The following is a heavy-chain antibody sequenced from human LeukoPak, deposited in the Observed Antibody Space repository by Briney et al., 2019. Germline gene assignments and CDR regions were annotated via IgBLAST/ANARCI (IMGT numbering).Heavy chain of an antibody. CDR2: ISGSGGST. J-gene: IGHJ4*02. D-gene: IGHD6-19*01. CDR1: GFTFSSYA. V-gene: IGHV3-23*01. Sequence: RGGSLRLSCAASGFTFSSYAMSWVRQAPGKGLKWVSAISGSGGSTYYADSVKGRFTISRDNSKNTLYLQMNSLRAEDTAVYYCAKVAAGYSSGWSGYFDYWGQGTLVTVSS. CDR3: AKVAAGYSSGWSGYFDY.